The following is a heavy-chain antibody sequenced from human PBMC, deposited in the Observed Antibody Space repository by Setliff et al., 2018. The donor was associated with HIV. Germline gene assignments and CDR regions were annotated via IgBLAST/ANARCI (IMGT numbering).Heavy chain of an antibody. V-gene: IGHV4-31*03. CDR2: IHYTGNT. D-gene: IGHD3-10*01. J-gene: IGHJ3*02. Sequence: PSETLSLTCTVSGGSISSGVYYWSWIRHHPGKGLEWIGYIHYTGNTYYNPSHKSRITISIDTSKNQFSLNLNSVTAADTAVYYCARVPRITTLRNAFDIWGQGTMVTVSS. CDR3: ARVPRITTLRNAFDI. CDR1: GGSISSGVYY.